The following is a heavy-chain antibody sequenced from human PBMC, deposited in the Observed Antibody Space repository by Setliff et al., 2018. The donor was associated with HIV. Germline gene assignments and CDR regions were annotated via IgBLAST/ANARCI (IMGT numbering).Heavy chain of an antibody. CDR1: TFTFDSFS. D-gene: IGHD2-15*01. J-gene: IGHJ4*02. V-gene: IGHV3-30*08. CDR3: ASARIPTGGVSTSLDF. CDR2: ITYDGSRT. Sequence: GGSLRLSCATSTFTFDSFSMTWVRQAPGKGLEWVSVITYDGSRTYYADSVKGRCTISRDNSKSTLYLQLSSLRPEDTAVYYCASARIPTGGVSTSLDFWGLGTLDTVSS.